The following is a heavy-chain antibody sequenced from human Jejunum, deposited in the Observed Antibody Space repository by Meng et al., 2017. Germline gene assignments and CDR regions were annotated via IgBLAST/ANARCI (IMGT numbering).Heavy chain of an antibody. CDR2: VSHSGWT. D-gene: IGHD3-16*01. CDR3: VRGNNYVWGMIP. V-gene: IGHV4-34*01. CDR1: GGSLNGYF. J-gene: IGHJ5*02. Sequence: GQLEQGAAGLLKPSEPLPPTAAADGGSLNGYFWSWIRQPPGKGPEWIGEVSHSGWTKYNPSLKSRVTISLETSKNQFSLKMSSVTAADTAVYYCVRGNNYVWGMIPWGQGTLVTVSS.